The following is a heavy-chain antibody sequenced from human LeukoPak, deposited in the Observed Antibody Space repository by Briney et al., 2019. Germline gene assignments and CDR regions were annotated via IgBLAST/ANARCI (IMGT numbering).Heavy chain of an antibody. J-gene: IGHJ4*02. Sequence: GGSLRLSCAASGFTFSSYGMHWVRQAPGRGLEWVAVISYDGSNKYYADSVKGRFTISRDNSKNTLYLQMNSLRAEDTAVYYCAEYMALGYCSSTSCYGNFDYWGQGTLVTVSS. D-gene: IGHD2-2*01. CDR2: ISYDGSNK. V-gene: IGHV3-30*03. CDR1: GFTFSSYG. CDR3: AEYMALGYCSSTSCYGNFDY.